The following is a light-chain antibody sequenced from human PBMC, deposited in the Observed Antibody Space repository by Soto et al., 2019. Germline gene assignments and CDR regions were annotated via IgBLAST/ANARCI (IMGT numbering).Light chain of an antibody. CDR3: QKYSGPPYT. CDR1: QGISKY. Sequence: DIQMTQSPSSLSASVGDRVTITCRASQGISKYLAWYQQKPGKVPKLLIYTASTLQSGVPSRFSGSGSGTDFTLTISSLQPEDVATYYCQKYSGPPYTLGQGTKLEIK. V-gene: IGKV1-27*01. J-gene: IGKJ2*01. CDR2: TAS.